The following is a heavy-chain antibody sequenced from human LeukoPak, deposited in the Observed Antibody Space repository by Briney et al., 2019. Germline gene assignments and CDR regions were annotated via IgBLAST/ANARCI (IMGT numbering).Heavy chain of an antibody. D-gene: IGHD6-19*01. CDR1: GFTFSSHW. J-gene: IGHJ4*02. Sequence: PGGSLRLSCAASGFTFSSHWMHWVRQAPGKGLVWVSRINSDGSSISYADSVKGRFTISRDNAKNTLYLQMNSLRAEDTAVYYCAKDAGSGWYYFDYWGQGTLVTVSS. V-gene: IGHV3-74*01. CDR3: AKDAGSGWYYFDY. CDR2: INSDGSSI.